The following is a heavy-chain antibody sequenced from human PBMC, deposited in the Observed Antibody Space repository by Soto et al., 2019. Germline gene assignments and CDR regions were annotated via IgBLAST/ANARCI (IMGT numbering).Heavy chain of an antibody. D-gene: IGHD2-21*02. CDR3: ASVFCRGDCYSPLDY. Sequence: GGSLRLSCVASGFTFSNFGLNWVRQAPGKGLEWVSSISSSDKYIYYADSVKGRFTISRDNAKNSLSLQMNSLRADDTAVYYCASVFCRGDCYSPLDYWGQGTLVTVSS. V-gene: IGHV3-21*01. J-gene: IGHJ4*02. CDR1: GFTFSNFG. CDR2: ISSSDKYI.